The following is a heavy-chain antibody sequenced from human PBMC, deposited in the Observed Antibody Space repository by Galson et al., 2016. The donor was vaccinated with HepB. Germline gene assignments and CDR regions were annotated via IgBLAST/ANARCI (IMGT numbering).Heavy chain of an antibody. CDR3: ARAYYDFVYGMDV. V-gene: IGHV3-23*01. CDR2: ISGSGVTT. J-gene: IGHJ6*02. CDR1: GFTFGSYA. Sequence: SLRLSCAASGFTFGSYAVSWVRQAPGKGLQWVSSISGSGVTTSYADSVKGRFTISRENSRDTLYLEMNSLRAEDTAIYYCARAYYDFVYGMDVWGQGTTVTVSS. D-gene: IGHD3-3*01.